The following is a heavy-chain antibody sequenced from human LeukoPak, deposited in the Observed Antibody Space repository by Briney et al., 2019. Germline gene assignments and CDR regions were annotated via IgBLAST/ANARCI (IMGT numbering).Heavy chain of an antibody. Sequence: SETLSLTCTVSGVSISNTVYYWGWIRQAPGKGLEWIGTSFDGGNSYYSPSLKSRVTMSVDGSKNQFSLTLASVTAADTAVYYCATTSGYRNYYYYYIDVWGKGTTVTVSS. V-gene: IGHV4-39*01. CDR1: GVSISNTVYY. CDR3: ATTSGYRNYYYYYIDV. D-gene: IGHD3-22*01. CDR2: SFDGGNS. J-gene: IGHJ6*03.